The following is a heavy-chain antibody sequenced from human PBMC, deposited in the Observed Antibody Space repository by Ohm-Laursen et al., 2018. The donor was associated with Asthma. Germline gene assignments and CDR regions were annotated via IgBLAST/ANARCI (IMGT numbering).Heavy chain of an antibody. V-gene: IGHV1-69*10. Sequence: EASVKVSCKVSGYTFTSYYMHWVRQAPGQGLEWMGGIIPIFGIANYAQKFQGRVTITADKSTSTAYMELSSLRSEDTAVYYCARDPVPAYYYDSSGYYSNYYYYYGMDVWGQGTTVTVSS. CDR3: ARDPVPAYYYDSSGYYSNYYYYYGMDV. CDR2: IIPIFGIA. J-gene: IGHJ6*02. CDR1: GYTFTSYY. D-gene: IGHD3-22*01.